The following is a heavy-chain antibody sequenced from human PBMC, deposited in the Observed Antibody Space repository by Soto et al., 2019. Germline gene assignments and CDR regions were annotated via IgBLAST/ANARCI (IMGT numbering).Heavy chain of an antibody. CDR3: VRGLWGYYGSGSYFRHFDY. CDR2: MSSNGGST. J-gene: IGHJ4*02. CDR1: GFTFSGYA. D-gene: IGHD3-10*01. V-gene: IGHV3-64D*08. Sequence: PRLSCSTSGFTFSGYAMHWVRQAPGKGLEHVSAMSSNGGSTFYADSVKGRFTISRDNSKNTLYLQVSSLGTEDTAVFYCVRGLWGYYGSGSYFRHFDYWGQGALVTVSS.